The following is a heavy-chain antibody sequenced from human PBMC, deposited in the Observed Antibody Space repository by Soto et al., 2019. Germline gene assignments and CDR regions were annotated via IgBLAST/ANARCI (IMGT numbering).Heavy chain of an antibody. CDR3: ASSTPDNILTGYYHDY. V-gene: IGHV4-30-4*01. CDR2: IYYSGST. CDR1: GGSISSGDYY. Sequence: PSETLSLTCTVSGGSISSGDYYWSWIRQPPGKGLEWIGYIYYSGSTYYNPSLKSRVTISVDTSKNQFSLKLSSVTAADTAVYYCASSTPDNILTGYYHDYCGQGTLVTVSS. J-gene: IGHJ4*02. D-gene: IGHD3-9*01.